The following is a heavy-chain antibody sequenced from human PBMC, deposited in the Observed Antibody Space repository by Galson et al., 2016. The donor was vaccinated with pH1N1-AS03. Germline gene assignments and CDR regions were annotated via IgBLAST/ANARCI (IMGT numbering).Heavy chain of an antibody. V-gene: IGHV1-46*03. Sequence: SVKVSCKASGYTFIRYYTHWVRQAPGRGLEWMGVINPSGGSTTYAEKFQGRVTMTRDTSTSTVYMELSSLRSEDTAVYSCAIQAAYHQNFHHWGQGTLVTVSS. CDR2: INPSGGST. CDR3: AIQAAYHQNFHH. D-gene: IGHD3-16*01. J-gene: IGHJ4*02. CDR1: GYTFIRYY.